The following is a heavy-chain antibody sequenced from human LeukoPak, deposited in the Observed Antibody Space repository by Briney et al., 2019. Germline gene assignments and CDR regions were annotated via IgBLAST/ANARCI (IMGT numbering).Heavy chain of an antibody. V-gene: IGHV3-7*01. CDR2: IKQDGSEK. Sequence: GGSRRLSCAASGFTFSSYWMSWVRQAPGKGLEWVANIKQDGSEKYYVDSVKGRFTISRDNAKNSLYLQMNSLRAEDTAVYYCARDERRYFDWSTYDAFDIWGQGTMVTVSS. CDR3: ARDERRYFDWSTYDAFDI. D-gene: IGHD3-9*01. J-gene: IGHJ3*02. CDR1: GFTFSSYW.